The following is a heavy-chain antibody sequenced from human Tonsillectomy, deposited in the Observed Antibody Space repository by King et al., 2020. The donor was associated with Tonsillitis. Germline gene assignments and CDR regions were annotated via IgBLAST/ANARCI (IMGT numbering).Heavy chain of an antibody. V-gene: IGHV3-74*01. Sequence: VQLVESGGGLVQPGGYLRLSCAASGFTFSSYWMQWVRQAPGKGLVWVSRINSDGSSTSYADSVQGRFTISRENAQNTLYLQMNSLRAEDTAVYYCARGGVVETAIYNWGQGTLVTVSS. J-gene: IGHJ4*02. D-gene: IGHD2-21*02. CDR2: INSDGSST. CDR1: GFTFSSYW. CDR3: ARGGVVETAIYN.